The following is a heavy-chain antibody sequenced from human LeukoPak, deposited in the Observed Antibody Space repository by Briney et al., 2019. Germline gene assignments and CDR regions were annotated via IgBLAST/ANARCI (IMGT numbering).Heavy chain of an antibody. CDR3: ARGSHLRLGELSLYRGLDY. D-gene: IGHD3-16*02. CDR2: INPNSGGT. CDR1: GYTFTGYY. J-gene: IGHJ4*02. Sequence: ASVKVSCKASGYTFTGYYMHWVRQAPGQGLEWMGWINPNSGGTNYAQKFQGRVTMTRDTSISTAYMELSRLRSDDTAVYYCARGSHLRLGELSLYRGLDYWGQGTLVTVSS. V-gene: IGHV1-2*02.